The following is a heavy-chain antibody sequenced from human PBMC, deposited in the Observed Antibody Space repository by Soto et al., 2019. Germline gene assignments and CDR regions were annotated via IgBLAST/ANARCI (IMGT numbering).Heavy chain of an antibody. Sequence: QITLKESGPTLVKPTQTLTLTCTFSGFSLSTTGMGVGWIRQPPGKALEWLALIYWDDDKCYSPSLKSRLTITKDTSKNQVVLTMTNMDPVDTATFYCAHRRGSGDFDYWGQGILVTVSS. D-gene: IGHD6-19*01. CDR3: AHRRGSGDFDY. CDR2: IYWDDDK. J-gene: IGHJ4*02. V-gene: IGHV2-5*02. CDR1: GFSLSTTGMG.